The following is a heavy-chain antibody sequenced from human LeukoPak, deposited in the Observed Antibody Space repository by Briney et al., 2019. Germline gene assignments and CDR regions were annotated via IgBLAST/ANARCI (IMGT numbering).Heavy chain of an antibody. CDR2: IWYDGSNK. V-gene: IGHV3-33*01. J-gene: IGHJ4*02. CDR1: GFTFSSYG. D-gene: IGHD6-19*01. CDR3: ASTSGWYEPIDY. Sequence: PGGSLRLSWAASGFTFSSYGMHWVRQAPGKGLEWVAVIWYDGSNKYYADSVKGRFTISRDNSKNTLYLQMNSLRAEDTAVYYCASTSGWYEPIDYWGQGTLVTVSS.